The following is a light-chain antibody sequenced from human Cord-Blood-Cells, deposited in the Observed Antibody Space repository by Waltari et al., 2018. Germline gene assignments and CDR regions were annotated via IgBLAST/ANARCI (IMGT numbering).Light chain of an antibody. Sequence: QSVLTQPPSASGTPGQRVTISCSGSSSNIGSNYVYWYQQLPGTAPKLLIYRNNQRPSGVPERFSGSESGTSASLAISGLRSEDEADYYCAAWDDSLSGRVFGGGTKLTVL. V-gene: IGLV1-47*01. CDR1: SSNIGSNY. CDR3: AAWDDSLSGRV. J-gene: IGLJ3*02. CDR2: RNN.